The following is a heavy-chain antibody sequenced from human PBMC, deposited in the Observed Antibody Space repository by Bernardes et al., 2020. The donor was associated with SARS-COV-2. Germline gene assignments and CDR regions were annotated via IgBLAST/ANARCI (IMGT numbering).Heavy chain of an antibody. Sequence: SETLSLTCTVSGGSISSSNYYWGWIRQPPGKGLEWIGSIYSSGISYYNPSLQSRVRASVDTSKNQLSLRLNYVTAADTAVYYCARDSGNIVTTTERFDYWGQGTLVTVSS. CDR2: IYSSGIS. CDR3: ARDSGNIVTTTERFDY. J-gene: IGHJ4*02. V-gene: IGHV4-39*02. D-gene: IGHD5-12*01. CDR1: GGSISSSNYY.